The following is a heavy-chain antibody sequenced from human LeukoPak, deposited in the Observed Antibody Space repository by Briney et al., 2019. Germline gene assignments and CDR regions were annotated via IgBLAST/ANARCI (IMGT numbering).Heavy chain of an antibody. J-gene: IGHJ4*02. V-gene: IGHV4-61*02. CDR1: GDSISSGDYY. Sequence: PSETLSLTCTVSGDSISSGDYYWSWLRQPAGKGLEWIGRIYTSGSTNYNPSLNSRVTIAVDTSKNQSSLKLSCVTAADRGVYCSARGLPSSSWGQGTLVTVSS. D-gene: IGHD6-13*01. CDR3: ARGLPSSS. CDR2: IYTSGST.